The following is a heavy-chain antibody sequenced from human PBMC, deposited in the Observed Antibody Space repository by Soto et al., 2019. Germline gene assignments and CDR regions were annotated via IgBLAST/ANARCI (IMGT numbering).Heavy chain of an antibody. CDR1: GFTFSSYA. J-gene: IGHJ4*02. D-gene: IGHD5-12*01. V-gene: IGHV3-23*01. Sequence: GGSLRLSCAASGFTFSSYAMSWVRQAPGKGLEWVSAISGSGGSTYYADSVKGRFTISRDNSKNTLYLQMNSLRAEDTAVYYCAKADTRVATIKGSFDYWGQGTLVTV. CDR3: AKADTRVATIKGSFDY. CDR2: ISGSGGST.